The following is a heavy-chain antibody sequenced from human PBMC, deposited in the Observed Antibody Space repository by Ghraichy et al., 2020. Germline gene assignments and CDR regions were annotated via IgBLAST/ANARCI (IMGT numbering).Heavy chain of an antibody. D-gene: IGHD6-19*01. CDR1: GGSISSYY. J-gene: IGHJ5*02. Sequence: SETLSLTCTVSGGSISSYYWSWIRQPAGKGLEWIGRIYTSGSTNYNPSLKSRVTMSVDTSKNQFSLKLSSVTAADTAVYYCARSLISSGWYVGADDNWFDPWGQGTLVTVSS. CDR3: ARSLISSGWYVGADDNWFDP. V-gene: IGHV4-4*07. CDR2: IYTSGST.